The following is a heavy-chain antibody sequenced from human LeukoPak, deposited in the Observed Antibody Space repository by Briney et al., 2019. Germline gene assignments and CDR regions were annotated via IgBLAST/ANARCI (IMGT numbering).Heavy chain of an antibody. J-gene: IGHJ3*02. Sequence: SQTLSLTCTVSGVSISSGGYYWSWIRQHPGKGLEWIGYIYYSGSTYYNPSLKSRVTISVDTSKNQFSLKLSSVTAADTAVYYCARATYMSSAFDIWGQGTMDTVSS. D-gene: IGHD4-11*01. V-gene: IGHV4-31*03. CDR3: ARATYMSSAFDI. CDR1: GVSISSGGYY. CDR2: IYYSGST.